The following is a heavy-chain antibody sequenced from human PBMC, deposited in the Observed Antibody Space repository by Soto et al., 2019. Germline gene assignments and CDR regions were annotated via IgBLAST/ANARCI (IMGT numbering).Heavy chain of an antibody. Sequence: SSETLSLTCTVSGGSISSGDYYWSWIRQPPGKGLEWIGYIYYSGSTYYNPSLKSRVTISVDTSKNQFSLKLSSVTAADTAVYYCARGGMITFGGVIVNYYYYGMDVWGQGTTVTVS. J-gene: IGHJ6*02. CDR1: GGSISSGDYY. CDR3: ARGGMITFGGVIVNYYYYGMDV. CDR2: IYYSGST. D-gene: IGHD3-16*02. V-gene: IGHV4-30-4*01.